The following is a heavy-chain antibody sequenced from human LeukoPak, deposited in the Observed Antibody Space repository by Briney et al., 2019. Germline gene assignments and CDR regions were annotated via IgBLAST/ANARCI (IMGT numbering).Heavy chain of an antibody. CDR3: VKGGGNVRRYFEY. D-gene: IGHD4-23*01. Sequence: PGGSLRLSCAASGFSFSGHWMHWARHLPGKGLVWVSRISPTGSTTSYADSVKGRFTISRDSSKNTLYLQMNSLRAEDTAVYYCVKGGGNVRRYFEYWGQGTLVTVSS. CDR2: ISPTGSTT. J-gene: IGHJ4*02. V-gene: IGHV3-74*01. CDR1: GFSFSGHW.